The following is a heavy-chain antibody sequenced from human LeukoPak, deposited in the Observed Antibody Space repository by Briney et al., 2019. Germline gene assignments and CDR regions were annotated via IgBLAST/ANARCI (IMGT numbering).Heavy chain of an antibody. CDR3: AEDIRSYYYDSSGYSR. D-gene: IGHD3-22*01. CDR2: ISWNSGSI. J-gene: IGHJ4*02. V-gene: IGHV3-9*01. CDR1: GFTFDDYA. Sequence: PGGSLRLSCAASGFTFDDYAMHWVRQAPGKGLEWASGISWNSGSIGYADSVKGRFTISRDNAKNSLYLQMNSLRAEDTALYYCAEDIRSYYYDSSGYSRWGQGTLDTVSS.